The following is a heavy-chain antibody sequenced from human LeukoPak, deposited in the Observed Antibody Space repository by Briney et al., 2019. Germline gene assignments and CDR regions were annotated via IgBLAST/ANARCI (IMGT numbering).Heavy chain of an antibody. CDR1: GGSISSSSYY. D-gene: IGHD6-19*01. CDR2: IYYSGST. J-gene: IGHJ5*02. CDR3: ARGKGDSSGWYIQNWFDP. V-gene: IGHV4-39*07. Sequence: SETLSLTCTVSGGSISSSSYYWGWIRQPPGKGLEWIGSIYYSGSTYYNPSLKSRVAISVDTSKNQFSLKLSSVTAADTAVYYCARGKGDSSGWYIQNWFDPWGQGTLVTVSS.